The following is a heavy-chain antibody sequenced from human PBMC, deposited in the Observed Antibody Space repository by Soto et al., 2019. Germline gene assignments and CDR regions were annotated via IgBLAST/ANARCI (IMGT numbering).Heavy chain of an antibody. J-gene: IGHJ6*02. D-gene: IGHD1-1*01. V-gene: IGHV4-34*01. CDR2: INHSGST. Sequence: SETLSLTCSVYGGSFSGYYWSWIRQPPGKGLEWIGEINHSGSTNYNPSLKSRVTISVDTSKNQFSLKLSSVTAADTAVYYCARAWYSNLYGMDGWGQGTTVTV. CDR1: GGSFSGYY. CDR3: ARAWYSNLYGMDG.